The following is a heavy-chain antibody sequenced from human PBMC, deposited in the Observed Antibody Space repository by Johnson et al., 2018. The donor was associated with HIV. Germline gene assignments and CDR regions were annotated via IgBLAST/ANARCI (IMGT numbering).Heavy chain of an antibody. CDR3: AREGPSERAGFDI. V-gene: IGHV3-74*01. Sequence: VQLVESGGGLVRPGGSLRLSCAASGFTFSDHYMDWVRQAPGKGLVWVSRISRDGSSTTYADSVKGRFTISSDNAKNTLFLQMNGLRPEDTAVYYCAREGPSERAGFDIWGQGTMVTVSS. CDR2: ISRDGSST. CDR1: GFTFSDHY. J-gene: IGHJ3*02.